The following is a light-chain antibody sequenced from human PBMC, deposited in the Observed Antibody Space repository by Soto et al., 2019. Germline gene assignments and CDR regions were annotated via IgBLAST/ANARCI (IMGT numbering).Light chain of an antibody. CDR1: QSISSS. J-gene: IGKJ1*01. V-gene: IGKV1-5*01. CDR3: QQYYTYARWT. CDR2: DAF. Sequence: DIQMTQSPSTLSASVGDRVTITCRASQSISSSLAWYQQKPGKAPKVLIYDAFSLESGVPSRFSGSGSGTEFTLTISSLQPDDFATYYCQQYYTYARWTFGQGTKVDIK.